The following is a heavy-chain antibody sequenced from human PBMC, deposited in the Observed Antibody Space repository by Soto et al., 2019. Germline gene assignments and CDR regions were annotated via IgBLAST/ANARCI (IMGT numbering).Heavy chain of an antibody. J-gene: IGHJ4*02. Sequence: SETLSLTCTVSGGSISSGDYYWSWIRQPPGKGLEWIGYIYYSGSTYYNPSLKSRVTISVDTSKNQFSLKLSSVTAADTAVYYCVRFLATMVRGVINQAFDYWGQGTLVTVSS. V-gene: IGHV4-30-4*01. CDR1: GGSISSGDYY. D-gene: IGHD3-10*01. CDR3: VRFLATMVRGVINQAFDY. CDR2: IYYSGST.